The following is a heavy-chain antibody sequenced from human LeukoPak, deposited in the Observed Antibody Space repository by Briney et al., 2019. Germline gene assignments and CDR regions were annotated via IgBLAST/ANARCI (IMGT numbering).Heavy chain of an antibody. Sequence: SETLSLTCAVYGGSFSGYYWSWIRQPPGKGLEWIGEINHSGSTNYNPSLKSRVTISVDTSKNQFSLKLSSVTAADTAVYYCARRPRGIAAGKTCFQHWGQGTLVTVSS. J-gene: IGHJ1*01. D-gene: IGHD6-13*01. V-gene: IGHV4-34*01. CDR3: ARRPRGIAAGKTCFQH. CDR1: GGSFSGYY. CDR2: INHSGST.